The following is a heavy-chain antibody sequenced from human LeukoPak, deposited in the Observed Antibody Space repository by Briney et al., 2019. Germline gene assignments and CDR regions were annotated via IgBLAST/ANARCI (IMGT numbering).Heavy chain of an antibody. D-gene: IGHD3-10*01. V-gene: IGHV3-30*02. CDR2: IRYDGSNK. J-gene: IGHJ3*02. CDR1: GFTFSSYG. CDR3: AKAPPPGESTSFGAFDI. Sequence: TGGSLRLSCAASGFTFSSYGMHWVRQAPGKGLEWVAFIRYDGSNKYYADSVKGRFTISRDNSKNTLYLQMNSLIAEDTAVYYCAKAPPPGESTSFGAFDIWGQGTRVTVSS.